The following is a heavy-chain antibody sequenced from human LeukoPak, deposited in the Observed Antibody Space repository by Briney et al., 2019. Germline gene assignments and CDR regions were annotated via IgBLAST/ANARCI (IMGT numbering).Heavy chain of an antibody. CDR2: ISSSSSYI. J-gene: IGHJ4*02. CDR3: AKDSSTGYSIIYYFDY. D-gene: IGHD6-13*01. Sequence: AGGSLRLSCAASGFTFSSYSMNWVRQAPGKGLEWVSSISSSSSYIYYADSVKGRFTISRDNAKNSLYLQMNSLRTEDTALYYCAKDSSTGYSIIYYFDYWGQGTLVTVSS. V-gene: IGHV3-21*04. CDR1: GFTFSSYS.